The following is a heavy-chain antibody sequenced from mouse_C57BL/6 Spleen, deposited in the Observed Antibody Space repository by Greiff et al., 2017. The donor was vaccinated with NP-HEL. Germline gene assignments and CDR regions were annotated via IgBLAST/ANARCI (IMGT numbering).Heavy chain of an antibody. CDR2: IWSGGST. CDR1: GFSLTSYG. J-gene: IGHJ1*03. CDR3: ARRELGRGYFDV. V-gene: IGHV2-2*01. D-gene: IGHD4-1*01. Sequence: VQLQQSGPGLVQPSQSLSITCTVSGFSLTSYGVHWVRQSPGKGLEWLGVIWSGGSTDYTAAFISRLSISKDNSKIQVFFKMNSLQADDTAIYYCARRELGRGYFDVWGTGTTVTVSS.